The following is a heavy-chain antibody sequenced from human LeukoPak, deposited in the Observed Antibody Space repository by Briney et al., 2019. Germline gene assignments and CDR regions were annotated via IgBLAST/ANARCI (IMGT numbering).Heavy chain of an antibody. D-gene: IGHD6-13*01. Sequence: PGGSLRLSCAASGFTFSSYEMNWVRQAPGKGLQWISYIRSGGTTIYYADSVKGRFTISRDNAKNSLYLQMNSLRAEDTAVYYCARSVAAGGILDYWGQGTLVTVSS. J-gene: IGHJ4*02. CDR1: GFTFSSYE. CDR2: IRSGGTTI. CDR3: ARSVAAGGILDY. V-gene: IGHV3-48*03.